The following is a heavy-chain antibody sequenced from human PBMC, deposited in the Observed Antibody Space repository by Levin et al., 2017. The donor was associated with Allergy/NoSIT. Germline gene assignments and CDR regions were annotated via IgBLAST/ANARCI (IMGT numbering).Heavy chain of an antibody. D-gene: IGHD6-13*01. J-gene: IGHJ4*01. V-gene: IGHV3-23*01. CDR2: ISGSGGFT. CDR3: AKVTSSSSNYFDY. Sequence: AGGSLRLSCGASGFAFSAYAMHWVRQAPGKGLQWVAVISGSGGFTYYADSVKGRFTVSRDNSKNTVYLQLRSLRAEDTAVYFCAKVTSSSSNYFDYWGHGTLVTVSS. CDR1: GFAFSAYA.